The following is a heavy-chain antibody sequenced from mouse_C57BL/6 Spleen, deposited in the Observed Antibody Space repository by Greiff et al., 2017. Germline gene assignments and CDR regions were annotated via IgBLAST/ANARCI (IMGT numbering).Heavy chain of an antibody. Sequence: QVTLKESGPGILQSSQTLSLTCSFSGFSLSTSGMGVSWIRQPSGKGLEWLAHIYWDDDKRYNPSLKSRLTISKDTSRNQVFLKITSVDTADTATYYCARAFITTVVAHYLDYWGQGTTLTVSS. CDR2: IYWDDDK. V-gene: IGHV8-12*01. J-gene: IGHJ2*01. CDR1: GFSLSTSGMG. D-gene: IGHD1-1*01. CDR3: ARAFITTVVAHYLDY.